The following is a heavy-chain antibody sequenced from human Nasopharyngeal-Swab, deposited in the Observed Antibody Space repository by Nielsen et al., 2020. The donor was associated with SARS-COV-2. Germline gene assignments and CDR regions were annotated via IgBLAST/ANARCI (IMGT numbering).Heavy chain of an antibody. J-gene: IGHJ4*02. V-gene: IGHV3-23*01. D-gene: IGHD2/OR15-2a*01. CDR2: IVCSGVISGSGGST. CDR1: GYSFRTYG. Sequence: GGSLRLSCVASGYSFRTYGMSWVPQAPGKGLGWVAAIVCSGVISGSGGSTYYADSVKGRFTISRDNSKNTLSLQMNSLRAEDTAVYYCAKDLRGPYFFWGQGTLVTVSS. CDR3: AKDLRGPYFF.